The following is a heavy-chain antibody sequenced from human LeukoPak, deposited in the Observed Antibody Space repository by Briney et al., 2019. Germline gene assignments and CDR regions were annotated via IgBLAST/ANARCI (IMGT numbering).Heavy chain of an antibody. CDR2: FYSGGST. CDR3: ARGDGYNYFDY. Sequence: GGSLRLSCVVSGFTVSSKYMNWVRQAPGKGLEWVSVFYSGGSTYYADSVKGRFTISRDISKNALYLQMNSLRAEDTAAYYCARGDGYNYFDYWGQGTLVTVSS. J-gene: IGHJ4*02. D-gene: IGHD5-24*01. V-gene: IGHV3-66*01. CDR1: GFTVSSKY.